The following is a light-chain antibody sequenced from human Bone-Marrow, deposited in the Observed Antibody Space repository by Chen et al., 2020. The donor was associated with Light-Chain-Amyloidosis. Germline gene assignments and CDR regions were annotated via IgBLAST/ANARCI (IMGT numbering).Light chain of an antibody. Sequence: SYVLTQPSSVSVAPGQTATIAWGGNNIGSTSVHWYQQTPGQAPLLVVYAESARPSGIPERLSGSNSGNTATLTISRVEAGDEADYYCQVWDRSSDRPVFGGGTKLTVL. CDR1: NIGSTS. CDR2: AES. J-gene: IGLJ3*02. CDR3: QVWDRSSDRPV. V-gene: IGLV3-21*02.